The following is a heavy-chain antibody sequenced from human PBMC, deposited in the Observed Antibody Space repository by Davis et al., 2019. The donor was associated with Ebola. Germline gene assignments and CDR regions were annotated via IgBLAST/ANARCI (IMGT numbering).Heavy chain of an antibody. D-gene: IGHD5-12*01. V-gene: IGHV6-1*01. J-gene: IGHJ6*04. CDR1: GDSASSGV. CDR3: ARGWLRTGMDV. CDR2: TYYSSKWYY. Sequence: HPQTLSLTCAIPGDSASSGVWNWIRHSPSRGLEWLGRTYYSSKWYYHYAVSVKSRITINPDTSKNQSSLQLNSVTPEDTAVYYCARGWLRTGMDVWGKGTTVTV.